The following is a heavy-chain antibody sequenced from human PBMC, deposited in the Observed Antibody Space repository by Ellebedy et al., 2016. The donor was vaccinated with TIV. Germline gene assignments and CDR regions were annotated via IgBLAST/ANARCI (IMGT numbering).Heavy chain of an antibody. CDR1: GGSISSSSYY. V-gene: IGHV4-39*01. D-gene: IGHD1-26*01. Sequence: MPSETLSLTCTVSGGSISSSSYYWGWIRQPPGKGLEWIGSIYYSGSTYYNPSLKSRVTISVDTSKNQFSLKLSSVTAADTAVYYCARLRNGWDIDYWGQGTLVTVSS. CDR2: IYYSGST. J-gene: IGHJ4*02. CDR3: ARLRNGWDIDY.